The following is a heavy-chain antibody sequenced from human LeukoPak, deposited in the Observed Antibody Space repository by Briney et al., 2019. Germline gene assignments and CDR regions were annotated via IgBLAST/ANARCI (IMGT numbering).Heavy chain of an antibody. CDR2: ISSSSSTI. D-gene: IGHD4-23*01. J-gene: IGHJ4*02. CDR3: ARERALGQDYGGNSRQFDY. CDR1: GFTFSSYS. Sequence: GGSLRLSCAASGFTFSSYSMNWVRQAPGKGLEWVSYISSSSSTIYYADSVKGRFTISRDNAKNSLYLQMNSLRAEDTAVYYCARERALGQDYGGNSRQFDYWGQGTLVTVSS. V-gene: IGHV3-48*01.